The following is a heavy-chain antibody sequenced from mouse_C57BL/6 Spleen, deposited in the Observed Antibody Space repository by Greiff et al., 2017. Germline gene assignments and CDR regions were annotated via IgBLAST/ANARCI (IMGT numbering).Heavy chain of an antibody. D-gene: IGHD4-1*01. CDR2: IDPEDGET. V-gene: IGHV14-2*01. Sequence: EVQLVESGAELVKPGASVKLSCTASGFNIKDYYMHWVKQRTEQGLEWIGRIDPEDGETKYAPKFQGKATMTADTSSNTAYLQLSSLTSEDTAVYYCALTGPFAYWGQGTLVTVSA. CDR3: ALTGPFAY. CDR1: GFNIKDYY. J-gene: IGHJ3*01.